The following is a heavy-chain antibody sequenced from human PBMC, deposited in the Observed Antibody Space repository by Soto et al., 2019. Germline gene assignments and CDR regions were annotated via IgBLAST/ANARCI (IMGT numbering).Heavy chain of an antibody. CDR1: GFTFSSYS. CDR2: ISSSSSYI. J-gene: IGHJ6*03. D-gene: IGHD3-10*01. V-gene: IGHV3-21*01. CDR3: AKPGGYSYSYMDV. Sequence: GGSLRLSCAASGFTFSSYSMNWVRQAPGKGLEWVSSISSSSSYIYYADSVKGRFTISRDNAKNSLYLQMNSLRAEDTAVYYCAKPGGYSYSYMDVGGKGTTVPVSS.